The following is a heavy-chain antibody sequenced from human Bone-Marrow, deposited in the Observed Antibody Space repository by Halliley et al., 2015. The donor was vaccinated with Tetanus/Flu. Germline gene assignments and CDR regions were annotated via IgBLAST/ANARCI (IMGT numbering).Heavy chain of an antibody. CDR2: VYDTGST. Sequence: TLSLTCIVSGGSISSSRNYWGWIRQPPGKGLEWIGNVYDTGSTYYNPSLKSRFTISVDTSKNQFSLKLISVTAADTAVYFCARLDTSREENAFDIWGQGTMVTVSS. V-gene: IGHV4-39*01. CDR1: GGSISSSRNY. CDR3: ARLDTSREENAFDI. D-gene: IGHD3-16*01. J-gene: IGHJ3*02.